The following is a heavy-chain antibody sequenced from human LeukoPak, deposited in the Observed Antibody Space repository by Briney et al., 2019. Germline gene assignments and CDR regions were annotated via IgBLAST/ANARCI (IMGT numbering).Heavy chain of an antibody. D-gene: IGHD2-2*01. CDR2: IYTSGST. V-gene: IGHV4-61*02. CDR1: GGSISSGSYY. Sequence: SETLSLTCTVSGGSISSGSYYWSWIRQPAGKGLEWIGRIYTSGSTNYNPSLKSRVTISVDTSKNQFSLKLSSVTAADTAVYYCARGVVVVPAAKLNYYYMDVWGKGTTVTVSS. J-gene: IGHJ6*03. CDR3: ARGVVVVPAAKLNYYYMDV.